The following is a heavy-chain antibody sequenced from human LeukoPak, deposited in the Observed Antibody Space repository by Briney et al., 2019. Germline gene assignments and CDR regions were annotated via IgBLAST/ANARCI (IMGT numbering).Heavy chain of an antibody. D-gene: IGHD5-18*01. CDR3: ARHRFSSDTAMVWWFDP. Sequence: PSQTLSLTCTVSGGSITSGDYYWSWIRQDPGKALEWIGYISYSGTTNYNPSLKSRVTISVDTSKNQFSLKLSSVTAADTAVYYCARHRFSSDTAMVWWFDPWGQGTLVTVSS. V-gene: IGHV4-30-4*08. CDR1: GGSITSGDYY. J-gene: IGHJ5*02. CDR2: ISYSGTT.